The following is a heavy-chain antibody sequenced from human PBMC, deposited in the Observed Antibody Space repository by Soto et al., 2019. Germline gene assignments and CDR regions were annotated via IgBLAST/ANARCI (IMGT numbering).Heavy chain of an antibody. J-gene: IGHJ6*02. Sequence: PSETLSLNCTVSVGSVSRGSYDWIWIRHPPGKGLEWIGYIDYSGITNYNPSLKRRVTISVDTSKSHFSLKLSSVTAADTAVYYCARRYYYDSSGYFYYYYGMDVWGQGTTVTVSS. CDR3: ARRYYYDSSGYFYYYYGMDV. V-gene: IGHV4-61*01. CDR1: VGSVSRGSYD. D-gene: IGHD3-22*01. CDR2: IDYSGIT.